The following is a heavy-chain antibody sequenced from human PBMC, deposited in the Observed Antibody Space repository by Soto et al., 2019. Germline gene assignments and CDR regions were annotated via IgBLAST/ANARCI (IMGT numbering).Heavy chain of an antibody. CDR1: GYTLTELS. CDR3: ATSFPSPWYNAHDRGNF. V-gene: IGHV1-24*01. CDR2: FDPEDGET. D-gene: IGHD1-20*01. J-gene: IGHJ4*02. Sequence: GSVKDSCKVSGYTLTELSMHWVREAPGKGLEWMGGFDPEDGETIYAQKFQGRVTMTEDTSTDTAYMELSSLRSEDTAVYYCATSFPSPWYNAHDRGNFWGQGNXVTVSS.